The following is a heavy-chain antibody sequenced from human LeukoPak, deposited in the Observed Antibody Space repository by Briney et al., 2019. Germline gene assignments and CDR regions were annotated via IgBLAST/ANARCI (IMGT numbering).Heavy chain of an antibody. D-gene: IGHD1-14*01. CDR1: GFTFSSYW. CDR3: ARHAGPYYYYYMDV. Sequence: GGSLRLSCAASGFTFSSYWMHWVRHAPGKGLVWVSRINSDGSSTSYADSVKGRFTISRDNAKNTLYLQMNSLRAEDTAVYYCARHAGPYYYYYMDVWGKGTTVTVSS. CDR2: INSDGSST. J-gene: IGHJ6*03. V-gene: IGHV3-74*01.